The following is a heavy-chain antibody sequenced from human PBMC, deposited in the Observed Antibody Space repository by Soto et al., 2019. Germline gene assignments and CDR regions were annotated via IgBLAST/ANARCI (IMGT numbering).Heavy chain of an antibody. D-gene: IGHD3-3*01. CDR2: ISYDGSNK. Sequence: VGSLRLSCASSVFTFSSYGMHCVRQSPGKWLEWVAVISYDGSNKYYADSVKGRFTISRDNSKNTLYLQMNSLRAEDTAVYYCAKDLERWLQMGVFLFEYWGQGTLVIVSS. V-gene: IGHV3-30*18. CDR3: AKDLERWLQMGVFLFEY. CDR1: VFTFSSYG. J-gene: IGHJ4*02.